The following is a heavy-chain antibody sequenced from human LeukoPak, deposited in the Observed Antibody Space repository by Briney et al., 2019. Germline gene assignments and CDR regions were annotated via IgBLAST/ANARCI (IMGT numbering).Heavy chain of an antibody. V-gene: IGHV3-23*01. D-gene: IGHD1-26*01. CDR1: GFTFSDYA. CDR3: AKKGSDGMDV. Sequence: GGSLRLSCAASGFTFSDYAMTWVRQAPGKGLEWVSTISGGGDTTYYADSVQGRFTISRDNSKNTLYLQMNSLRPEDTAVYYCAKKGSDGMDVWGQGTTVTVSS. CDR2: ISGGGDTT. J-gene: IGHJ6*02.